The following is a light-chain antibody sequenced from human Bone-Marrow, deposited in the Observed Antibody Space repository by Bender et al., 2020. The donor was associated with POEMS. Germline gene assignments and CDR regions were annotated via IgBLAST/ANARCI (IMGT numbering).Light chain of an antibody. CDR3: SSYAGSNNFVV. CDR2: EVN. V-gene: IGLV2-8*01. Sequence: QSALTQPPSASGSPGQSVTISCTGTSSDLSTYDCLSWYHQLPGRAPRLLIYEVNKRPPGVPDRFSAFRSGNTASLTVSGLLPADEADYYCSSYAGSNNFVVFGGGTKLTVL. J-gene: IGLJ2*01. CDR1: SSDLSTYDC.